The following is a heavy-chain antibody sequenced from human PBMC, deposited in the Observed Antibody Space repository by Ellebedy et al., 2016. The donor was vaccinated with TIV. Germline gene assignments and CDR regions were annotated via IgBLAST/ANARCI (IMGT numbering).Heavy chain of an antibody. J-gene: IGHJ4*02. D-gene: IGHD3-10*01. CDR3: ARGDYGSGSYYEHYFDY. V-gene: IGHV5-51*01. CDR1: GYSFTSYW. CDR2: IYPGDSDT. Sequence: GESLKISCKGSGYSFTSYWIGWVRQMPGKGLEWMGIIYPGDSDTRYSPSFQGQVTISADKSISTAYLQWSSLKASDTAMYYCARGDYGSGSYYEHYFDYWGQGTLVTVSS.